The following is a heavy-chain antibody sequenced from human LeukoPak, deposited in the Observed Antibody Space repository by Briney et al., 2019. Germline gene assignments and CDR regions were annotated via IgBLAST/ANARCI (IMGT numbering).Heavy chain of an antibody. V-gene: IGHV3-21*01. D-gene: IGHD4-17*01. CDR3: ARLTNYGDYFGYYYMDV. Sequence: GGSLRLSCAASGFTFSSYSMNWVRQAPGKGVEWVSSISSSSSYIYYADSVKGRFTISRDNAKNSLYLQMNSLRAEDTAVYYCARLTNYGDYFGYYYMDVWGKGTTVTISS. CDR1: GFTFSSYS. J-gene: IGHJ6*03. CDR2: ISSSSSYI.